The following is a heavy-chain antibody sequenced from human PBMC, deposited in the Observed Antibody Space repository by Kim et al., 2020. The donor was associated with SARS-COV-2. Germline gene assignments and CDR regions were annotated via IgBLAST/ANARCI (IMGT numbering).Heavy chain of an antibody. V-gene: IGHV3-23*01. Sequence: DSVKGRFTISRDKSKNTLYLQMNSLRAEDTAVYYCAKRDLYCSGGSCYFPWGQGTLVTVSS. J-gene: IGHJ5*02. D-gene: IGHD2-15*01. CDR3: AKRDLYCSGGSCYFP.